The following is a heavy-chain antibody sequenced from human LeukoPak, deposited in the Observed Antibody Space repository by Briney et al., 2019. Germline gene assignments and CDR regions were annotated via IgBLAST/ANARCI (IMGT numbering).Heavy chain of an antibody. CDR1: GYTFTGYY. J-gene: IGHJ5*02. CDR2: TTPTLGGT. Sequence: ASVKVSCKASGYTFTGYYMHWVPQDPVQGLHWFESTTPTLGGTNYAEKFQGWVTMTRDTSISTACMELSRLRSDDTAVYYCARSRYCRSTSCYTPYNWFDPWGQGTVVTVSS. CDR3: ARSRYCRSTSCYTPYNWFDP. V-gene: IGHV1-2*04. D-gene: IGHD2-2*02.